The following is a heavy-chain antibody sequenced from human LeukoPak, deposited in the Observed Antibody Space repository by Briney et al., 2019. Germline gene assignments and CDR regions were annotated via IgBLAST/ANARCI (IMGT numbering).Heavy chain of an antibody. CDR2: IISKNDGATT. J-gene: IGHJ4*02. CDR1: GFTFTNAW. D-gene: IGHD6-19*01. Sequence: PGGSLRLSCAASGFTFTNAWMSWVRQAPGKGLEWVGRIISKNDGATTNYAAPVKGRFTISRDDSKSTLYLHMNSLKTEDTAVYHCTVRGNRLAGPDYWGQGILVTVSS. CDR3: TVRGNRLAGPDY. V-gene: IGHV3-15*01.